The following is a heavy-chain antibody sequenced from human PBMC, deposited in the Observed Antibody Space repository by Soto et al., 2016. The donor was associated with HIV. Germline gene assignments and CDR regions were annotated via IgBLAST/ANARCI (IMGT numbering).Heavy chain of an antibody. D-gene: IGHD3-10*01. J-gene: IGHJ3*01. CDR3: ARGLARGLPRRDAFDY. CDR1: EFTFSSYT. Sequence: EVQLVESGGGLVKPGGSLRLSCAASEFTFSSYTMNWVRQAPGKGLEWISSISSSSGYIYYADSVKGRFTISRDNAKKSLYLQMNTLRAEDTALYYCARGLARGLPRRDAFDYLGPGTMVTVSS. V-gene: IGHV3-21*01. CDR2: ISSSSGYI.